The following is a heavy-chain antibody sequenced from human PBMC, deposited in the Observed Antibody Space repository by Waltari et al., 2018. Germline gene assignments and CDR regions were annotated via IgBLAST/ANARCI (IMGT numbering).Heavy chain of an antibody. V-gene: IGHV3-21*01. Sequence: EVQLVESGGGLVKPGGSLRLSCAASGFTFSSYSMNWVRQAPGKGLEWVSSISSSSSYIYYADSVKGRFTISRDNAKNSLYLQMNSLRAEDTAVYYCATSAKQLWLSPGYWGQGTLVTVSS. CDR1: GFTFSSYS. CDR3: ATSAKQLWLSPGY. J-gene: IGHJ4*02. CDR2: ISSSSSYI. D-gene: IGHD5-18*01.